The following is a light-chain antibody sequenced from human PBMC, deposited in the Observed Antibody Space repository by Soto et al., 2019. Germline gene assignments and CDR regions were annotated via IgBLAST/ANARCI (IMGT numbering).Light chain of an antibody. CDR1: SSDVGGYYY. CDR3: SSYTSSNTFCV. CDR2: QVS. J-gene: IGLJ1*01. V-gene: IGLV2-14*01. Sequence: QSALTQPASVSGSPGQSITISCTGTSSDVGGYYYVSWYQHHPGKAPKLMIYQVSNRPSGVSNRFSGSKSGNTASLTISGLQAEDEADYYCSSYTSSNTFCVFGTGTKVTVL.